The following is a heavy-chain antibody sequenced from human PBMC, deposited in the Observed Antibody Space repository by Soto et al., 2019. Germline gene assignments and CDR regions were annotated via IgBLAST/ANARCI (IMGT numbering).Heavy chain of an antibody. D-gene: IGHD2-21*01. J-gene: IGHJ4*02. CDR1: GYTFARFY. Sequence: QVQLVQSGAEVKKPGASVKVSCKASGYTFARFYMHWVRQAPGQGLEWMGIINPSAGSINYAQKLQRRVTVTRDTSTSTVYMELSGLRSEDTAVYYCAREGRYFSAFDYWGQGTMVIVSS. CDR3: AREGRYFSAFDY. V-gene: IGHV1-46*01. CDR2: INPSAGSI.